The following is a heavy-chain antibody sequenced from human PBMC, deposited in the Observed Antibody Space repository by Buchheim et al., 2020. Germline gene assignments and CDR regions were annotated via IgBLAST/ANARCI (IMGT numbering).Heavy chain of an antibody. V-gene: IGHV4-39*02. CDR1: GGSISSSTYY. D-gene: IGHD5-18*01. CDR2: IYYSGST. J-gene: IGHJ4*02. Sequence: QLQLQESGPGLVKPSETLSLTCTVSGGSISSSTYYWGWIRQPPGKGLEWIGSIYYSGSTYYNPSLKSRVTISVDSSKNQFSLKLSSVTAADTAVYYCARDVDTAAVTWGGGFDYWGQGTL. CDR3: ARDVDTAAVTWGGGFDY.